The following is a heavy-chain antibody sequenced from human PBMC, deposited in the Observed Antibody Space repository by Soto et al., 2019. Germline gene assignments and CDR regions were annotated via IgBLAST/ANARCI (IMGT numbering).Heavy chain of an antibody. CDR1: GFSFTDCV. Sequence: PGGSLRLSCAASGFSFTDCVSGIRQPPGGGLEWFAYISDRSTTSVYADSVRGRFAISSDRAQNSLFLVFDRLRVDDTADSYGARVVGLYPHTEFDPWGQGTLVTVSS. D-gene: IGHD3-10*01. V-gene: IGHV3-11*01. CDR3: ARVVGLYPHTEFDP. CDR2: ISDRSTTS. J-gene: IGHJ5*02.